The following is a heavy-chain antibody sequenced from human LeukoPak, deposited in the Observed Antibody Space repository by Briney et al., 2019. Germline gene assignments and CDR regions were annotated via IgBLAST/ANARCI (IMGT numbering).Heavy chain of an antibody. CDR1: GFTFSSYW. D-gene: IGHD3-10*01. CDR2: TDTSGRYV. Sequence: GGSLRLSCAASGFTFSSYWMHWVRQAPGKGLEWVSFTDTSGRYVYYGDSVKGRFTISRDNAKKLFLQMNGLRAEDTALYYCARGRSITLLRGVAMSDGFDIWGQGAMVAVSS. J-gene: IGHJ3*02. CDR3: ARGRSITLLRGVAMSDGFDI. V-gene: IGHV3-21*01.